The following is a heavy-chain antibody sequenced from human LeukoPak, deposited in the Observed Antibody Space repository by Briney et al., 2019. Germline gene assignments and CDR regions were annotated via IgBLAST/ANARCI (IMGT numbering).Heavy chain of an antibody. D-gene: IGHD3-16*01. Sequence: AETLSLTCTASGGTISSYYWSWIRQPPGKGLEWIGYIYYSGSTNYNASLNSRVTISVDTSKNQFSLKLSSVTAADTAVYYCARGDYPDAFDIWGQGTMVTVS. CDR2: IYYSGST. V-gene: IGHV4-59*01. J-gene: IGHJ3*02. CDR1: GGTISSYY. CDR3: ARGDYPDAFDI.